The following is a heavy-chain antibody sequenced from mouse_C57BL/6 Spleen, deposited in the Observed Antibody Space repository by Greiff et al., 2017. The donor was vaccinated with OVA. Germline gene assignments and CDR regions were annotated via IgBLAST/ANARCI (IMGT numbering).Heavy chain of an antibody. J-gene: IGHJ2*01. CDR3: ARGNYYGSYFDY. D-gene: IGHD1-1*01. CDR2: IYPGSGST. Sequence: QVQLQQSGAELVKPGASVKMSCKASGYTFTSYWITWVKQRPGQGLEWIGDIYPGSGSTNYNEKFKSKATLTVDTSSSTAYMQLSSLTSEDSAVYYCARGNYYGSYFDYWGQGTTLTVSS. V-gene: IGHV1-55*01. CDR1: GYTFTSYW.